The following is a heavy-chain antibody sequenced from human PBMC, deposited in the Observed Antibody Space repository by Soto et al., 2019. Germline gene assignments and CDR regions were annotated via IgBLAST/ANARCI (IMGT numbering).Heavy chain of an antibody. CDR3: ARDSPYCTNGVCYNGRDY. D-gene: IGHD2-8*01. CDR1: GFTVSSNY. J-gene: IGHJ4*02. V-gene: IGHV3-53*04. Sequence: GGSLRLSCAASGFTVSSNYMSWVRQAPGKGLEWVSVIYSGGSTYYADSVKGRFTISRHNSKNTLYLQMNSLRAEDTAVYYCARDSPYCTNGVCYNGRDYWGQGTLVTVSS. CDR2: IYSGGST.